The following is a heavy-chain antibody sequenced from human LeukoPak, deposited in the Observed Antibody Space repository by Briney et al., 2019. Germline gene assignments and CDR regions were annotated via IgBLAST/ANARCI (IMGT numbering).Heavy chain of an antibody. Sequence: TGGSLRLSCAASGFTSGSHWMHWVRQVPGKGLVWVSRINSDGSSTNYADSVKGRFTISRDNAKSTLYLQMNSLRAEDTAVYYCAVTYYDFWSGSFDYWGQGTLVTVSS. D-gene: IGHD3-3*01. CDR1: GFTSGSHW. CDR2: INSDGSST. J-gene: IGHJ4*02. CDR3: AVTYYDFWSGSFDY. V-gene: IGHV3-74*01.